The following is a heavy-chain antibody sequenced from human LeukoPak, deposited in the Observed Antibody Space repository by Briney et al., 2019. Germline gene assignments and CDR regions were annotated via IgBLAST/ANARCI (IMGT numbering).Heavy chain of an antibody. Sequence: PSETLSLTCTVSGGSISSYYWSWIRQPAGKGLEWIGRIYTSGSTNYNPSLKSRVTMSVDTSKNQFSLKLSSVTAADTAVYYCASVLGYCSSTSCYADGVFGYWGQGTLVTVSS. CDR1: GGSISSYY. J-gene: IGHJ4*02. CDR3: ASVLGYCSSTSCYADGVFGY. CDR2: IYTSGST. D-gene: IGHD2-2*01. V-gene: IGHV4-4*07.